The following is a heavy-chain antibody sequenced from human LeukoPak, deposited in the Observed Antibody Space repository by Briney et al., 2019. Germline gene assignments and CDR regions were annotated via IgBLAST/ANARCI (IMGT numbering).Heavy chain of an antibody. CDR3: ARAPSSDLDY. J-gene: IGHJ4*02. Sequence: GGSLRLSCAASGFTFSNYNMNWVRQAPGKGLEWVSFISSSSSDIYYADSVKGRFTISRDNAKNSLYLQMNSLRAEDTAVYYCARAPSSDLDYWGQGTLVTVSS. CDR1: GFTFSNYN. V-gene: IGHV3-21*01. CDR2: ISSSSSDI.